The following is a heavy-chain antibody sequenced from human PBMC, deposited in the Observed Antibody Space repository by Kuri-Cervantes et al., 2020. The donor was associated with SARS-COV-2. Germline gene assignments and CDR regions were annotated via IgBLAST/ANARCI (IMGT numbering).Heavy chain of an antibody. CDR2: IYTSGST. J-gene: IGHJ6*02. Sequence: SCTVSGGSISSGSYYWSWIRQPAGKGLEWIGRIYTSGSTNYNPSLKSRVTMSLDTSKNQFSLKLTSVTAADTAVYYCARDSVVAAGRMDVWGQGTTVTVSS. D-gene: IGHD6-19*01. V-gene: IGHV4-61*02. CDR1: GGSISSGSYY. CDR3: ARDSVVAAGRMDV.